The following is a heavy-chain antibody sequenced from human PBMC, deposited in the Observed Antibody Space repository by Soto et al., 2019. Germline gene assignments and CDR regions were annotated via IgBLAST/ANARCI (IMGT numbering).Heavy chain of an antibody. V-gene: IGHV4-31*03. D-gene: IGHD3-22*01. CDR2: IYYSGST. CDR3: ERASSSGYFFHDFDI. CDR1: GGSISSGGYY. Sequence: SETLSLTCTVSGGSISSGGYYWSWIRQHPGKGLEWIGYIYYSGSTYYNPSLKSRVTISVDTSKNQFSLKLSSVTAADTAVYYCERASSSGYFFHDFDIWGQGTMVTVSS. J-gene: IGHJ3*02.